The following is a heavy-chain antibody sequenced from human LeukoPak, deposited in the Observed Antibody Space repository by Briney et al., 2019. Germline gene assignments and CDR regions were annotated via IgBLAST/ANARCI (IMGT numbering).Heavy chain of an antibody. CDR3: ARDFQYSSGWELWDYYYGMDV. V-gene: IGHV3-7*03. CDR2: IKQDGSEK. Sequence: GGSLRLSCAASGFTFSSYWMSWVRQAPGKGLEWVANIKQDGSEKYYVDSVKGRFTISRDNAKNSLYLQMNSLRAEDTAVYYCARDFQYSSGWELWDYYYGMDVWGKGTTVTVSS. CDR1: GFTFSSYW. J-gene: IGHJ6*04. D-gene: IGHD6-19*01.